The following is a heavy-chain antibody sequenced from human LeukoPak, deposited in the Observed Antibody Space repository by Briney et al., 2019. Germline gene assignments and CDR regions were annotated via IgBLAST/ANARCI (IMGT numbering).Heavy chain of an antibody. CDR3: ARDLVPYYYDSSGYYFAY. J-gene: IGHJ4*02. V-gene: IGHV3-48*03. CDR1: GFTFSSYE. Sequence: GGSLRLSCAASGFTFSSYEMNWVRQAPGKGLEWVSYISSSGNTIYYADSVKGRFTISRDNAKNPLYLQMNSLRAEDTAVYYCARDLVPYYYDSSGYYFAYWGQGTLVTVSS. D-gene: IGHD3-22*01. CDR2: ISSSGNTI.